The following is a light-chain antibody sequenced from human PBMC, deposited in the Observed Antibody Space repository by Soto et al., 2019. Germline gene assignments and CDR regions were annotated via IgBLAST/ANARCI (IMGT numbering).Light chain of an antibody. V-gene: IGKV3-20*01. Sequence: EVVLMQSPGPLSLSPWDRGTLSCRASKSMTRTYIAWYQKKFGQAPRLLIYAASYRDPGIPDKFSGTGSGTDYSLTIDRVEPEDSAVYYCHQYDNAPQTFGQGTKLEIK. CDR3: HQYDNAPQT. CDR1: KSMTRTY. J-gene: IGKJ2*01. CDR2: AAS.